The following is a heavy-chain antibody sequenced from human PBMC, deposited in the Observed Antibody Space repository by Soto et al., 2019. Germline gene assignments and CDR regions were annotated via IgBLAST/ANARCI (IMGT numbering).Heavy chain of an antibody. CDR3: AKSWNLDFNATWYAPDY. CDR1: GFIFPNFG. CDR2: VSSDGSRK. Sequence: QVRLVESGGGVVQPGRSLRLSCEASGFIFPNFGLHWVRQAPGKGLQWLGVVSSDGSRKYYADSVRGRLNISRDNPKNTLYLQLDRLSADDTAVYYCAKSWNLDFNATWYAPDYWGQGTLVTVSS. D-gene: IGHD6-13*01. J-gene: IGHJ4*02. V-gene: IGHV3-30*18.